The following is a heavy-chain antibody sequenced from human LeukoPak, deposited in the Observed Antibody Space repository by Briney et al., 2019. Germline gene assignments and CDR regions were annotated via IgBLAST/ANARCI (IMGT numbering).Heavy chain of an antibody. D-gene: IGHD5-12*01. CDR2: IRSKAYGGTT. V-gene: IGHV3-49*04. Sequence: GGSLRLSCTASGLTFGDYAMSWVRQAPGKGLEWVGFIRSKAYGGTTEYAASVKGRFTISRDDSKSIAYLQMNSLKTEDTAVYYCTRYSGYDFALGAQGFEYWGQGTLVTVSS. J-gene: IGHJ4*02. CDR3: TRYSGYDFALGAQGFEY. CDR1: GLTFGDYA.